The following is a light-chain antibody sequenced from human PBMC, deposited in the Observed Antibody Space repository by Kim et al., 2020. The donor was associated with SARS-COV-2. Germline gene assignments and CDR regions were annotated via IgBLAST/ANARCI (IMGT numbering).Light chain of an antibody. CDR1: QSVTSNY. J-gene: IGKJ1*01. Sequence: EIVLTQSPGTLSLSPGETATLSCRASQSVTSNYLAWYQQRPGQAPKLLISGASKRATGIPDRFSGSGSGTDFILTIRTLEPGDFALYYCQQYSSFPVSFGQGTKVDIK. CDR3: QQYSSFPVS. CDR2: GAS. V-gene: IGKV3-20*01.